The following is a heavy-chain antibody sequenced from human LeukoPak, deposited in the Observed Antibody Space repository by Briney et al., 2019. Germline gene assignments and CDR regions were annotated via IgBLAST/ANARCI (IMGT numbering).Heavy chain of an antibody. D-gene: IGHD5-24*01. Sequence: KPGESLRISCKGSGYTFSSYWIGWVRQMPGKGLEWMGIIYPGDSDTRYSPSLQGQVTISVDTSIGTAYLQWSSLKASDTATYYCARLRDGYNSPFDFWGQGTLVIVSS. CDR1: GYTFSSYW. J-gene: IGHJ4*02. CDR3: ARLRDGYNSPFDF. CDR2: IYPGDSDT. V-gene: IGHV5-51*03.